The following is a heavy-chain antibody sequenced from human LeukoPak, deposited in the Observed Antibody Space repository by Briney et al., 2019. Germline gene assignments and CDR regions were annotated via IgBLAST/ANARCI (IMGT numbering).Heavy chain of an antibody. CDR2: IYYSGST. J-gene: IGHJ5*02. CDR1: GGSISSSSYY. D-gene: IGHD2-21*02. V-gene: IGHV4-39*07. CDR3: ARVSGSWVTANWFDP. Sequence: PSETLSLTCTVSGGSISSSSYYWGWIRQPRGKGLEWIGSIYYSGSTYYNPSLKSRVTISVDTSKNQFSLKLSSVTAADTAVYYCARVSGSWVTANWFDPWGQGTLVTVSS.